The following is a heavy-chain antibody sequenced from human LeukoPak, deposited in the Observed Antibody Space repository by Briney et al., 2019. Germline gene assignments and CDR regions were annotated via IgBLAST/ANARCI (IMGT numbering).Heavy chain of an antibody. CDR2: IYTSGDT. V-gene: IGHV4-4*07. CDR3: ARDADFYGSSGYYAFDY. J-gene: IGHJ4*02. D-gene: IGHD3-22*01. CDR1: GGSISSYY. Sequence: PSETLSLTCSVSGGSISSYYWSWIRQPAGKGLEWIGRIYTSGDTNSNPSLKSRVTMSVDTSRYQFSLKLRSVTAADTAVYYCARDADFYGSSGYYAFDYWGQGTLVTVSS.